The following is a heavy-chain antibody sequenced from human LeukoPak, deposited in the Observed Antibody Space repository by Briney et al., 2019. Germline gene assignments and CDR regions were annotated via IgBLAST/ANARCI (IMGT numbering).Heavy chain of an antibody. CDR2: IYYSGST. CDR3: ARQLRGEAVAGHLQPFDY. CDR1: GGSISSYY. J-gene: IGHJ4*02. V-gene: IGHV4-59*08. D-gene: IGHD6-19*01. Sequence: PSETLSLTCTVSGGSISSYYWNWVRQPPGKGLEWIGYIYYSGSTNYNPSLKSRVTISVDTSKNQFSLKLSSVTAADTAVYFCARQLRGEAVAGHLQPFDYWGQGTLVTVSS.